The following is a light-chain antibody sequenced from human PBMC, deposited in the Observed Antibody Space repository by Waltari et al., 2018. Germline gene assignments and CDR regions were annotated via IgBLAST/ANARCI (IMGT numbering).Light chain of an antibody. CDR3: QTWGTGIQV. CDR2: VNSDGSQ. Sequence: QLVLTQSPSASASLGASVKLTCTLSSGHSSYAIAWHQQQPEKGPRNLMKVNSDGSQKKGDGIPDRFSGSSSGTERYLTNSSLQSEDEADYSCQTWGTGIQVFGGGTKLTVL. V-gene: IGLV4-69*01. J-gene: IGLJ2*01. CDR1: SGHSSYA.